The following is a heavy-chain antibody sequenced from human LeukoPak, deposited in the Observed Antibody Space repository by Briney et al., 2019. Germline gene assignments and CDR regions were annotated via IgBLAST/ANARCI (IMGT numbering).Heavy chain of an antibody. D-gene: IGHD4-17*01. CDR3: TRGSYGDYGY. V-gene: IGHV3-21*01. CDR1: GFIFSSFT. Sequence: SGGSLRLSCAASGFIFSSFTMNWVRQAPGRGLEWVSSINSGSNSIYYADSVTGRFTISRDNAKNSLYLQMNSLRAEDTAVYYCTRGSYGDYGYWGQGALVTVSS. CDR2: INSGSNSI. J-gene: IGHJ4*02.